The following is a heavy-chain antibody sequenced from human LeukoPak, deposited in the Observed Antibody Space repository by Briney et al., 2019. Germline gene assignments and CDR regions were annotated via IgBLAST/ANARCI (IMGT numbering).Heavy chain of an antibody. CDR1: GFTFSSYA. CDR2: ISYDGSNK. Sequence: PGGSLRLSCAASGFTFSSYAMHWVRQAPGKGLEWVAVISYDGSNKYYADSVKGRFTLSRDNSKNTLYLQMNSLRAEDTSVYYCARGGYYYDRSGPSGAFDNWGQGTMVSVSS. D-gene: IGHD3-22*01. CDR3: ARGGYYYDRSGPSGAFDN. J-gene: IGHJ3*02. V-gene: IGHV3-30-3*01.